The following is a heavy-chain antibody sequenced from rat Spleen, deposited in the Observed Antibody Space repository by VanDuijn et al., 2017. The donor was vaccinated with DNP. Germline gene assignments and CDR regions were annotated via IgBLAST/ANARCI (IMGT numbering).Heavy chain of an antibody. CDR1: GFSITSNY. D-gene: IGHD1-12*03. V-gene: IGHV3-1*01. J-gene: IGHJ2*01. CDR2: INYSGST. CDR3: ARGNDGYYPNWHFDF. Sequence: EVQLQESGPGLMKPSQSLSLTCSVTGFSITSNYWGWIRKLPGNKMEWIGYINYSGSTGYNPSLKSRISITRDTSKNQFFLQLNSVTTEDTATYYCARGNDGYYPNWHFDFWGQGGMVTVSS.